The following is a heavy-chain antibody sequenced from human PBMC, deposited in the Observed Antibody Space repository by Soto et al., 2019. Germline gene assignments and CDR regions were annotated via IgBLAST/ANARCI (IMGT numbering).Heavy chain of an antibody. D-gene: IGHD3-3*01. J-gene: IGHJ5*02. Sequence: PSQTLSLTCVISGDSVSSNDAAWNWIRQSPLRGLEWLGRTYYRSKWYSVTAVSVKGQATIKPDTSKNQFSLQLNSVTPEDTAVYYCARGPAILNPWGQGILVTVSS. CDR1: GDSVSSNDAA. V-gene: IGHV6-1*01. CDR2: TYYRSKWYS. CDR3: ARGPAILNP.